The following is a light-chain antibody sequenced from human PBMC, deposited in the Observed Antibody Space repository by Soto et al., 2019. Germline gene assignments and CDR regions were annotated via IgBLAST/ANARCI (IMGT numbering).Light chain of an antibody. V-gene: IGKV3-20*01. Sequence: ENGLTQSPGTLSLSPIERSTLSCRASQSLSSSYLAWYQQKPGQAPRLLIYGASSRATGIPDRFSGSGSGTGFTLTISRLEPEDFAVYYCQQFATSPLTFGGGTKVDIK. CDR2: GAS. CDR1: QSLSSSY. CDR3: QQFATSPLT. J-gene: IGKJ4*01.